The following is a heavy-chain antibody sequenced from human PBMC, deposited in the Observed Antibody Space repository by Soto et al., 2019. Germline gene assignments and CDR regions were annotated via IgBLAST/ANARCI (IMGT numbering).Heavy chain of an antibody. D-gene: IGHD2-2*02. J-gene: IGHJ5*02. CDR1: GFTFSSYW. CDR2: VSSDGDNT. V-gene: IGHV3-74*01. CDR3: VTALPTFSSFTS. Sequence: EVQLIESGGGLVQPGESLRLSCAASGFTFSSYWMHGFRQASGKGLMWVARVSSDGDNTVYATSVQGRFTITTDNAKNTLYRNMNRLSADDTSVYYCVTALPTFSSFTSCALGTLVTVTS.